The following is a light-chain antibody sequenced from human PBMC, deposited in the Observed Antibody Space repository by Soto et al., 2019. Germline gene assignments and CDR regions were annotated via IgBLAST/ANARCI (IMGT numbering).Light chain of an antibody. V-gene: IGKV3-20*01. CDR1: QSVSSSY. CDR2: GAS. J-gene: IGKJ2*01. Sequence: EIVLTQSPGTLSLSPGERATLSCRASQSVSSSYLAWYQQKPGQAPRLLIYGASSRATGIPDRFSGSGSGTDFTLTISRLEPEDFAVYYCQQYSISPTYTFGQGTKLEIK. CDR3: QQYSISPTYT.